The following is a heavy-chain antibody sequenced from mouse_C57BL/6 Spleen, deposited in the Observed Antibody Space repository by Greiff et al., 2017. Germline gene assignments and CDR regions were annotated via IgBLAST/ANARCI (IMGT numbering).Heavy chain of an antibody. CDR1: GYTFTSYW. CDR3: ARNDYDVGYAMDY. V-gene: IGHV1-64*01. Sequence: VQLQQPGAELVKPGASVKLSCKASGYTFTSYWMHWVKQRPGQGLEWIGMIHPNSGSTNYNEKFKSKATLTVDKSSSTAYMQLSSLTSEDSAVYYCARNDYDVGYAMDYWGQGTSVTVSS. CDR2: IHPNSGST. D-gene: IGHD2-4*01. J-gene: IGHJ4*01.